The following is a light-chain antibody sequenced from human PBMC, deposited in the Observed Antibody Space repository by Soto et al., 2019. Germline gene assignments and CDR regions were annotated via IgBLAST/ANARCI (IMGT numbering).Light chain of an antibody. CDR1: QSVSNY. V-gene: IGKV3-15*01. CDR3: QQYNNWPRT. J-gene: IGKJ1*01. CDR2: GAS. Sequence: EIVMTQSPATLSVSPGERATLSCRASQSVSNYLAWYQQKPGQAPRLLIFGASTRVTGIPARFSGSGSGTEFTLTISSLQSEDFAVYYCQQYNNWPRTFGQGTKVEIK.